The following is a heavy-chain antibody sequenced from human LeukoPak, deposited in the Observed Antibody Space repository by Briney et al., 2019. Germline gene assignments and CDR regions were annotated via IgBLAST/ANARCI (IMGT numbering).Heavy chain of an antibody. CDR2: ISWNSGSI. Sequence: PGGSLRLSCAASEFTFDDYAMHWVRQAPGKGLEWVSGISWNSGSIGYADSVKGRFTISRDNAKNSLYLQMNSLRAEDTALYYCAKGNDITIFAPFDPWGQGTLVTVSS. V-gene: IGHV3-9*01. CDR1: EFTFDDYA. D-gene: IGHD3-3*01. CDR3: AKGNDITIFAPFDP. J-gene: IGHJ5*02.